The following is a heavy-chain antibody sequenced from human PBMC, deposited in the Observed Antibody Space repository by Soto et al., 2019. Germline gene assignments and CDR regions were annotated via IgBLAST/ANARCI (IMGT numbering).Heavy chain of an antibody. CDR3: ARDRGGSGISAYLYV. CDR2: IGTAGDT. D-gene: IGHD3-10*01. CDR1: GFTFSSYD. V-gene: IGHV3-13*01. Sequence: EVQLVESGGGLVQPGGSLRLSCAASGFTFSSYDMHWVRQATGKGLEWVSAIGTAGDTYYPGSVKGRFTISRENAKNSLYLQMNSLRAGDTAVYYSARDRGGSGISAYLYVWGKGTTLTASS. J-gene: IGHJ6*03.